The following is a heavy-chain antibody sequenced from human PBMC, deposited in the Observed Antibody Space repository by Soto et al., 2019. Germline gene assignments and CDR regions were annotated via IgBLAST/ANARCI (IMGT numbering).Heavy chain of an antibody. CDR3: ARGSPNQWLGY. CDR1: GFTFSSYA. CDR2: IWYDGSNK. D-gene: IGHD6-19*01. Sequence: PGGSLRLSCAASGFTFSSYAIHWVRQAPGKGLEWVAIIWYDGSNKYHADSVVGRFSISRDNSKNTLYLQMNSLRADDTAVYYCARGSPNQWLGYWGRGAVVTVSS. J-gene: IGHJ4*02. V-gene: IGHV3-33*01.